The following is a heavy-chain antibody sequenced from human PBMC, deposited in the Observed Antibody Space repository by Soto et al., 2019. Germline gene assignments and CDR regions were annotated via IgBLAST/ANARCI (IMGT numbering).Heavy chain of an antibody. CDR1: GDTFSSYA. D-gene: IGHD5-12*01. CDR3: AGRGYSGYDYGY. CDR2: IIPIFGTA. Sequence: QVQLVQSGAEVKKPGSSVKVSCKASGDTFSSYAISWVRQAPGQGLEWMGGIIPIFGTANYAQKFQGRVTITADKSTSTAYMELSRLRSEDTAVYYCAGRGYSGYDYGYWGQGTLVTVAS. J-gene: IGHJ4*02. V-gene: IGHV1-69*06.